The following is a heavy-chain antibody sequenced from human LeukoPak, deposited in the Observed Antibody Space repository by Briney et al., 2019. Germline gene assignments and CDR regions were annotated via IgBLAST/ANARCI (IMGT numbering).Heavy chain of an antibody. CDR3: ARDAEPYIAARCRWFDP. V-gene: IGHV1-18*01. CDR1: GYTFTSYG. Sequence: GASVKLSCKASGYTFTSYGISWVRQAPGQGLEWMGWISAYNGNTNYAQKLQGRVTVTTDTSTSTAYMELRSLRSDDTAVYYCARDAEPYIAARCRWFDPWGQGTLVTVSS. J-gene: IGHJ5*02. CDR2: ISAYNGNT. D-gene: IGHD6-6*01.